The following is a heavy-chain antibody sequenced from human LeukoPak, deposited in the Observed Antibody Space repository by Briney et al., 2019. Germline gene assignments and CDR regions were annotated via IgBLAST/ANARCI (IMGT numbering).Heavy chain of an antibody. CDR2: IYYSGTT. J-gene: IGHJ4*02. CDR1: GGSISGYY. CDR3: AKPQSSLSHFYDS. D-gene: IGHD6-6*01. V-gene: IGHV4-59*08. Sequence: PSETLSLTCTVSGGSISGYYWTWIRQPPGKGLEWIGYIYYSGTTYYNPSLKSRVTISVDTSKNQFSLKVNSVTAADTAVYYCAKPQSSLSHFYDSWGQGTLVTVSS.